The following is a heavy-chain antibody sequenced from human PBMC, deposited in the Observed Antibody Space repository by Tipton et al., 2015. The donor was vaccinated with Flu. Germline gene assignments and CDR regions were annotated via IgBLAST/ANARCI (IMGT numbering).Heavy chain of an antibody. CDR3: ARDVYVAPGSLLY. J-gene: IGHJ4*02. V-gene: IGHV4-4*07. D-gene: IGHD2-15*01. Sequence: TLSLTCTVSGDSTNIYSLNWIRQPAGKGLEWIGRVFASGSTNYNPSLKSRVTISGDISKNQFSLKLNSVTAADTAVYYCARDVYVAPGSLLYWGQGTLVTVSS. CDR2: VFASGST. CDR1: GDSTNIYS.